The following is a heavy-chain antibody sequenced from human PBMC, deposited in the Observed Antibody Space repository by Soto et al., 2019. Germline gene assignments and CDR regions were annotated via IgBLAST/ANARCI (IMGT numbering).Heavy chain of an antibody. CDR2: ISSSSSYI. J-gene: IGHJ5*02. CDR3: ARDRGSSSRPGFDP. Sequence: VGSLRLSGAASGFTFSSYSMNWVRQAPGKGLEWVSSISSSSSYIYYADSVKGRFTISRDNAKNSLYLQMNSLRAEDTAVYYCARDRGSSSRPGFDPWGQGTLVTVSS. CDR1: GFTFSSYS. V-gene: IGHV3-21*01. D-gene: IGHD6-13*01.